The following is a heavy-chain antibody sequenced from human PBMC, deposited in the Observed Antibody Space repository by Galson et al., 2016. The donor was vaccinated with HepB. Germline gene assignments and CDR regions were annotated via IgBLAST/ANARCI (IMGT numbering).Heavy chain of an antibody. CDR3: ARDVSPYASPPDY. CDR2: IGYTGSRI. Sequence: SLRLSCAASGFTFSSYSMNWVRQAPGKGLEWVSYIGYTGSRIYYADSAKGRFTISRDNAKNSVYLQMNSLRDDDTAVYYCARDVSPYASPPDYWCQGTLVTVSS. V-gene: IGHV3-48*02. CDR1: GFTFSSYS. D-gene: IGHD2-2*01. J-gene: IGHJ4*02.